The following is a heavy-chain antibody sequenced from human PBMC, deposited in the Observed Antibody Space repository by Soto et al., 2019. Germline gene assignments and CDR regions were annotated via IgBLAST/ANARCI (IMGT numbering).Heavy chain of an antibody. Sequence: SGPTLVKPTQTLTLTCAFSGFSLSTSGVGVGWTRQSPGEALEWLALIYWDDDKRYSPSLKNRLTITKDTSKNQVVLTMTDMDPVDTATYFCSHETTTGQATTWGQGILVTVSS. J-gene: IGHJ5*02. CDR2: IYWDDDK. V-gene: IGHV2-5*02. CDR1: GFSLSTSGVG. CDR3: SHETTTGQATT. D-gene: IGHD1-7*01.